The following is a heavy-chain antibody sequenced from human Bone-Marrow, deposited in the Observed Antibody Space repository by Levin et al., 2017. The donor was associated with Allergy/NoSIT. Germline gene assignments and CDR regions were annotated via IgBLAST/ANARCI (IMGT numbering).Heavy chain of an antibody. D-gene: IGHD3-10*01. CDR2: FDPEDGET. Sequence: PGESLKISCKVSGYTLTELSMNWLRQAPGKGLEWMGGFDPEDGETIYAQNFRGRVTMTEDTSTDTAYMELSSLSSDDTAVYYCAGGFAATPSGLDYWGQGNLVTVSS. V-gene: IGHV1-24*01. CDR1: GYTLTELS. CDR3: AGGFAATPSGLDY. J-gene: IGHJ4*02.